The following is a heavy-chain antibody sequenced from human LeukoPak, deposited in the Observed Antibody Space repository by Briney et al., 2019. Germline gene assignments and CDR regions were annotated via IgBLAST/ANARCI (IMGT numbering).Heavy chain of an antibody. CDR2: IYYSGST. J-gene: IGHJ3*02. Sequence: PSETLSLTCTVSGDSISSYYWSWIRQPPGKGLEWIGYIYYSGSTNYNPSLKSRVTISVDTSKNQFSLKLSSVTAADTAVYYCARAGGYYYDSSGYPNDAFDMWGQGTMVTVSS. CDR1: GDSISSYY. CDR3: ARAGGYYYDSSGYPNDAFDM. V-gene: IGHV4-59*01. D-gene: IGHD3-22*01.